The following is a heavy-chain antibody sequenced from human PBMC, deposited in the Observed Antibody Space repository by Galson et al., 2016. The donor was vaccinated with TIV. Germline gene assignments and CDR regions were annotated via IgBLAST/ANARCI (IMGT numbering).Heavy chain of an antibody. CDR3: ARVNWARAFDY. Sequence: SVKVSCKASGYIFINYYIHWVRQAPGQGLEWLGWFNPDSGATQYAQKFQGRVTMTRDTSISTAYMELRRLISDDTAVYYCARVNWARAFDYWGQGTQVAVSS. CDR1: GYIFINYY. CDR2: FNPDSGAT. J-gene: IGHJ4*02. D-gene: IGHD7-27*01. V-gene: IGHV1-2*02.